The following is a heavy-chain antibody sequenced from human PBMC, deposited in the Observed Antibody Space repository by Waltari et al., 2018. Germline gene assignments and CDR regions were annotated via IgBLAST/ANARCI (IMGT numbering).Heavy chain of an antibody. J-gene: IGHJ4*02. CDR2: IWFDGSDK. CDR1: GFTFSNFG. V-gene: IGHV3-30*02. D-gene: IGHD2-2*02. CDR3: AKDAFGNTYLDF. Sequence: QVNLVASGGGVVQPGGALSLSCAPHGFTFSNFGMHWVRQAPGKGMEWVALIWFDGSDKFYADSVRGRFTISRDNSARTLYLDMDSLRLDDTAMYYCAKDAFGNTYLDFWGQGTLVTVSS.